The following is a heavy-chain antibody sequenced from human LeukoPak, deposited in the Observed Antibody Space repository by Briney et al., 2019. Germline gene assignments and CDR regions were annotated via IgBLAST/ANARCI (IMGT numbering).Heavy chain of an antibody. Sequence: PGGSLRLSCAASGFTFSRYGMHWVRQAPGKGLEWVAIIWYDGSNQYHADSVKGRFTISKDNSKNTLYLQMNSLRVEDTAIYYCARDKGASGWYGDYWGQGTLVTVSS. D-gene: IGHD6-19*01. V-gene: IGHV3-33*01. CDR3: ARDKGASGWYGDY. CDR2: IWYDGSNQ. J-gene: IGHJ4*02. CDR1: GFTFSRYG.